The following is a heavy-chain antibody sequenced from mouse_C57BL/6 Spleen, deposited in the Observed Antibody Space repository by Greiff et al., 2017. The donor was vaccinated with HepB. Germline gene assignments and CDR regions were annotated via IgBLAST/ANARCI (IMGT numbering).Heavy chain of an antibody. Sequence: DVQLVESGGGLVKPGGSLKLSCAASGFTFSDYGMHWVRQAPEKGLEWVAYISSGSSTIYYADTVKGRFTISRDNAKNTLFLQMTSLRSEDTAMYYCARSLYYSLMDYWGQGTSVTVSS. J-gene: IGHJ4*01. CDR2: ISSGSSTI. V-gene: IGHV5-17*01. CDR1: GFTFSDYG. D-gene: IGHD1-1*01. CDR3: ARSLYYSLMDY.